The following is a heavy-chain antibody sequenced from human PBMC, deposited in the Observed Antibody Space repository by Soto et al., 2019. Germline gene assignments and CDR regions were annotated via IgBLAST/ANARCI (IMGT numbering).Heavy chain of an antibody. V-gene: IGHV3-30*18. J-gene: IGHJ4*02. CDR1: GFTCSTYG. Sequence: QVQVVESGGGVVQPGRSLTLSCAVSGFTCSTYGMHWVRQAPGKGLEWVAIISYDGSNKYYADSVMGRFAISRDNSKKTLFLQLNSLRPEDTAVYYCAKDIHAGRAGYHYGADYWGQGTQVTVSS. CDR2: ISYDGSNK. D-gene: IGHD4-17*01. CDR3: AKDIHAGRAGYHYGADY.